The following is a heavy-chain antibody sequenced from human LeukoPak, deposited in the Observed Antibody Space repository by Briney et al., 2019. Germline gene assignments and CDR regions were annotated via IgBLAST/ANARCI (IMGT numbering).Heavy chain of an antibody. CDR2: ISSSSSYI. Sequence: GGSLRLSCAASGFTFSSYSMNWVRQAPGKGLEWVSSISSSSSYIYYADSVKGRFTISRDNAKNTLYLQMNSLRAEDTAVYYCARSLGSRRDYWGQGTLVTVSS. D-gene: IGHD1-26*01. V-gene: IGHV3-21*01. CDR3: ARSLGSRRDY. J-gene: IGHJ4*02. CDR1: GFTFSSYS.